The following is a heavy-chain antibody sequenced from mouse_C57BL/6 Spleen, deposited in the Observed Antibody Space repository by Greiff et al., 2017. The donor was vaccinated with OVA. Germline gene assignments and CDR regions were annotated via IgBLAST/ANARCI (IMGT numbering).Heavy chain of an antibody. J-gene: IGHJ4*01. CDR2: LSDGGSYT. V-gene: IGHV5-4*01. CDR3: ARDGDGYYAMDY. Sequence: EVKLLESGGGLVKPGGSLKLSCAASGFTFSSYAMSWVRQTPEKRLEWVATLSDGGSYTYYPDNVKGRFTISRDNAKNNLYLQMSQLKSEDTAMYCGARDGDGYYAMDYWGQGTSVTVSS. CDR1: GFTFSSYA. D-gene: IGHD2-3*01.